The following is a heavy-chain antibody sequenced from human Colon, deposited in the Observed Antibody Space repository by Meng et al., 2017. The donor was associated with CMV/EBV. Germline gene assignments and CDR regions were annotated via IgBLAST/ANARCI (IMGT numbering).Heavy chain of an antibody. D-gene: IGHD1-1*01. CDR1: GDSLRDHY. J-gene: IGHJ4*02. CDR2: IYYSGSA. V-gene: IGHV4-59*11. Sequence: SQTLSLTCTVSGDSLRDHYWSWIRQPPGKGLEWMGYIYYSGSATYSPSLESRITISVDTSKKQFSLNLRSVTPADTAMYFCARGLGHASNNSHDSWGQGTLVTVSS. CDR3: ARGLGHASNNSHDS.